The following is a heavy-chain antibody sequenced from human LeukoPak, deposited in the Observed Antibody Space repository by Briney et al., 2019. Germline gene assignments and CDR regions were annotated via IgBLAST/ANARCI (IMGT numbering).Heavy chain of an antibody. J-gene: IGHJ5*02. CDR1: GGSISSYY. D-gene: IGHD5-24*01. CDR2: IYYSGST. CDR3: ARGRDGYNWYWFDP. Sequence: SETLSLTCTVSGGSISSYYWSWIRQPPAKGLEWIGYIYYSGSTNYNPSLKSRVTISVDTSKNQFSLKLSSVTAADTAVYYCARGRDGYNWYWFDPWGQGTLVTVSS. V-gene: IGHV4-59*01.